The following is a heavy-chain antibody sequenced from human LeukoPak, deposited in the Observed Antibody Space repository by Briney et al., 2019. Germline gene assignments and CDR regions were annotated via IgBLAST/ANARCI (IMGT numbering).Heavy chain of an antibody. CDR1: GGSISSTTYY. D-gene: IGHD1-1*01. V-gene: IGHV4-39*01. J-gene: IGHJ4*02. CDR2: IYYSGNT. CDR3: VRWTAGTTEDS. Sequence: SETLSLTCIVSGGSISSTTYYWGWIRQPPGKRLEWIGSIYYSGNTYYNPSLKSRVTISVDTSKNEFSLKLSSVTAADTAVYYCVRWTAGTTEDSWGQGTLVTVSS.